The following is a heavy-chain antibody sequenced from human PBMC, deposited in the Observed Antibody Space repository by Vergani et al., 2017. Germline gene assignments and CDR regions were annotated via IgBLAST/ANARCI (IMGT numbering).Heavy chain of an antibody. CDR3: VRAYCSSTSCQPGYYYYMDV. D-gene: IGHD2-2*01. CDR2: IYSGGSST. J-gene: IGHJ6*03. Sequence: EVQLLESGGGLVQPGGSLRLSCAASGFTFSSYAMSWVRQAPGKGLEWVSVIYSGGSSTYYADSVKGRFTISRDNSQNTLYLTMNSLRAEDTAVYYCVRAYCSSTSCQPGYYYYMDVWGKGTTVTVSS. CDR1: GFTFSSYA. V-gene: IGHV3-23*03.